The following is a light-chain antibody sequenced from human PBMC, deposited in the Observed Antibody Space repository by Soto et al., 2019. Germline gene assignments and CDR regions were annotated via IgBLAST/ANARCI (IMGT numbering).Light chain of an antibody. CDR2: LGS. J-gene: IGKJ3*01. V-gene: IGKV2-28*01. CDR1: QSLLHSNGYNY. Sequence: EIVMTQSPLSLPVTPGEPASISCRSSQSLLHSNGYNYLDWYLQKPGQSPQVLIYLGSNRASGVPDRFSGSGSGTDFTLKISRVEAEDVGIYYCMQGLTTPPIFGPGTKVDIK. CDR3: MQGLTTPPI.